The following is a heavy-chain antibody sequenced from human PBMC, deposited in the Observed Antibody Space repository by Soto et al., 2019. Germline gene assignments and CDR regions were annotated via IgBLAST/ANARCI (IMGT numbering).Heavy chain of an antibody. D-gene: IGHD2-8*01. J-gene: IGHJ1*01. CDR2: IYYSGST. Sequence: AETLSLSGTISGGSRRSRSYYWGGIRQPPGKGLEWIGSIYYSGSTYYNPSLKSRVTISVDTSKNQFSLKLSSVTAADTAVYYCASPPIVLKVYANSNEYFQHCGQGTLVT. CDR3: ASPPIVLKVYANSNEYFQH. CDR1: GGSRRSRSYY. V-gene: IGHV4-39*01.